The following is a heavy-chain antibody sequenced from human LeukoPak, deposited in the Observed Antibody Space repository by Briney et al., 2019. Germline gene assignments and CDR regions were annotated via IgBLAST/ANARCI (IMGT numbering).Heavy chain of an antibody. CDR1: GVSISSDDYF. D-gene: IGHD3-22*01. V-gene: IGHV4-39*07. CDR3: ARGSYDSDGYYYEDFDG. Sequence: PSETLSLTCTVSGVSISSDDYFWGWIRQSPGKGLEWIASVSYSGTVYYNPSLESRVTISLDTSKNQFSLKLKSVTAADTAVYFCARGSYDSDGYYYEDFDGWGQGTLVTVSS. CDR2: VSYSGTV. J-gene: IGHJ4*02.